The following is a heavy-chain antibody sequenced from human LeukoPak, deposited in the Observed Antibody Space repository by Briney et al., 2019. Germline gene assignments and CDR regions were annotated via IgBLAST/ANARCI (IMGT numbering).Heavy chain of an antibody. J-gene: IGHJ5*01. V-gene: IGHV3-74*01. D-gene: IGHD3-16*02. CDR1: GFTFSSYR. CDR3: AREGLYYDYDWGIYPPGILDS. Sequence: PGGSLRLSCAASGFTFSSYRMNWVRQAPGKGLVWVSRINSDGRDTRYADSVKGRITISRDNAKNTLYLQMNSLRAEDTAVYYCAREGLYYDYDWGIYPPGILDSWGQGTLVTVSS. CDR2: INSDGRDT.